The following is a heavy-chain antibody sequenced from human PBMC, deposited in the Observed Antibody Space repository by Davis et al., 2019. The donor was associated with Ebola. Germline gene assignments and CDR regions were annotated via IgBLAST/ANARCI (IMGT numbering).Heavy chain of an antibody. J-gene: IGHJ1*01. D-gene: IGHD2-8*01. CDR2: IYPGDSDT. CDR3: ARQENGAENFQN. CDR1: GDSFTTYW. V-gene: IGHV5-51*01. Sequence: GESLKTPCKGSGDSFTTYWIGRVRQMPGKGLEWMGIIYPGDSDTRYSPSFQGQVTLSADKSINTAYLQWSSLKASDTAIYYCARQENGAENFQNWGQGTLVTVSS.